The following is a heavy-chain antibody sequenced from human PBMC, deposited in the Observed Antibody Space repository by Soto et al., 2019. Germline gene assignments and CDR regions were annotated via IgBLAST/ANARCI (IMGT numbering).Heavy chain of an antibody. CDR3: AKDSPTVVNRSYYYGMDV. D-gene: IGHD4-17*01. V-gene: IGHV3-23*01. CDR2: ISGSGGST. Sequence: GGSLRLSCAASGFTFSSYAMSWVRQAPGKGLEWVSAISGSGGSTYYADSVKGRFTIPRDNSKNTLYLQMNSLRAEDTAVYYCAKDSPTVVNRSYYYGMDVWGQGTTVTVSS. CDR1: GFTFSSYA. J-gene: IGHJ6*02.